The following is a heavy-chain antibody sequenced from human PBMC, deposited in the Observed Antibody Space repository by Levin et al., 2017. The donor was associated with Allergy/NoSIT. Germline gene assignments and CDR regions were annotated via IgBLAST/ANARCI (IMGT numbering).Heavy chain of an antibody. CDR2: ISSSSSYI. V-gene: IGHV3-21*01. D-gene: IGHD6-13*01. CDR1: GFTFSSYS. CDR3: ARGGSSWYRLVYYFDY. J-gene: IGHJ4*02. Sequence: GESLKISCAASGFTFSSYSMNWVRQAPGKGLEWVSSISSSSSYIYYADSVKGRFTISRDNAKNSLYLQMNSLRAEDTAVYYWARGGSSWYRLVYYFDYWGQGTLVTVSS.